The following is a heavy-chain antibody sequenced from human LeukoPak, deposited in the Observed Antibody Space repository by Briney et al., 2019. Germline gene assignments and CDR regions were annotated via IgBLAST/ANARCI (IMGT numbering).Heavy chain of an antibody. J-gene: IGHJ3*02. CDR3: ARILLNAFDI. D-gene: IGHD3-10*01. V-gene: IGHV3-21*01. Sequence: PGGSLRLSCAASGFTFSSYSMNWVRQAPGKWMEWVSSISSSSSYIYYADSVKGRFTISRDNAKNSLYLQMSSLRAEDTAVYSCARILLNAFDIWGQGTMVTVSS. CDR2: ISSSSSYI. CDR1: GFTFSSYS.